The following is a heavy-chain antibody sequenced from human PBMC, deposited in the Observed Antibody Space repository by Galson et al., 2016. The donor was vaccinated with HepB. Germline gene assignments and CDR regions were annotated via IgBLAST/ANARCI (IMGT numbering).Heavy chain of an antibody. V-gene: IGHV3-30*18. J-gene: IGHJ4*02. CDR2: ISYDGSNK. CDR3: AKGGPQAMITFGGFIADFDY. Sequence: TLRLSCAASGFTFSSYGMHWVRQAPGKGLEWVAVISYDGSNKYYADSVKGRFTISRDNSKNTLYLQMNSLRVEDTAVYYCAKGGPQAMITFGGFIADFDYWGQGALVTVSS. CDR1: GFTFSSYG. D-gene: IGHD3-16*02.